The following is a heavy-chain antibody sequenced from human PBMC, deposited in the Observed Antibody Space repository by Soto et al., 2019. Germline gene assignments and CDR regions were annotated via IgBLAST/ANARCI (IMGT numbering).Heavy chain of an antibody. Sequence: VQLQESGPGLVKPSETLSLTCSVSGGSISSDTWWSWVRQPPGKGLEWIGEIYHSGSTNYNPSLKGRVTISVDKSQNQFSLRLSSLTAADTAVYYCARDEALPLPDPRGPGTLVTVSS. CDR3: ARDEALPLPDP. V-gene: IGHV4-4*02. J-gene: IGHJ5*02. CDR2: IYHSGST. CDR1: GGSISSDTW.